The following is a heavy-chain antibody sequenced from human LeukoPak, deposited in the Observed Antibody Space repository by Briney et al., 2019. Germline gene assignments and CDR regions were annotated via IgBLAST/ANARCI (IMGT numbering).Heavy chain of an antibody. CDR3: ARALKYDSDSANEYYFQH. J-gene: IGHJ1*01. CDR2: IYDGGST. D-gene: IGHD3-22*01. Sequence: GGSLRLSCAASGFTVRSNAMSWVRQAPGKGLEWVSVIYDGGSTYHTDSVKGRFSISRDNSKNTVYLQMNSLRAEDTAVYYCARALKYDSDSANEYYFQHWGHGTLVTVSS. V-gene: IGHV3-66*01. CDR1: GFTVRSNA.